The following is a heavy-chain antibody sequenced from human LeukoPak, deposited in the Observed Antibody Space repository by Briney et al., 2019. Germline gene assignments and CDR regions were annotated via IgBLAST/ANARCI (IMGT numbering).Heavy chain of an antibody. CDR1: GFSFSIYW. Sequence: GGSLRLSCFASGFSFSIYWMHWVRQAPGKGLVWVSRITSDGSTTNYADSVEGRFTISRDNAKNTLFLQMNSLRAEDTAVYYCARVLTTWWFDPWGQGTLVTVSS. CDR3: ARVLTTWWFDP. D-gene: IGHD4-17*01. J-gene: IGHJ5*02. CDR2: ITSDGSTT. V-gene: IGHV3-74*01.